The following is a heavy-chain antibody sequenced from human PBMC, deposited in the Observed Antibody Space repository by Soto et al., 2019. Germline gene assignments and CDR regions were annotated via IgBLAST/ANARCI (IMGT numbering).Heavy chain of an antibody. D-gene: IGHD3-16*02. J-gene: IGHJ6*02. CDR2: ISGSGGST. CDR3: AKGLDVWGSFRYHFHYYYGMDV. CDR1: RFPFSTYA. Sequence: GGSLRLSCAASRFPFSTYALTWVRQAPGKGLEWVSAISGSGGSTHYADSVKGRFTISRDNSMNTVFLQMNSLRADDTAVYYCAKGLDVWGSFRYHFHYYYGMDVWGQGTTVTVSS. V-gene: IGHV3-23*01.